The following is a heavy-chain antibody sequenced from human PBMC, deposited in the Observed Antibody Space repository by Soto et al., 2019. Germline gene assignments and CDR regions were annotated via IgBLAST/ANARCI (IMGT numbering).Heavy chain of an antibody. Sequence: QVQLVQSGAEVKKPGSSVKVSCKASGGTLSSYTISWVRQAPGQGLEWMGRIIPILGIANYAQKFQGRVTITADNSTSTAYMELSSLRSEDTAVYYCARGGDTWGYCSSTSCFPWFDPWGQGTLVTVSS. D-gene: IGHD2-2*01. CDR1: GGTLSSYT. CDR2: IIPILGIA. CDR3: ARGGDTWGYCSSTSCFPWFDP. V-gene: IGHV1-69*02. J-gene: IGHJ5*02.